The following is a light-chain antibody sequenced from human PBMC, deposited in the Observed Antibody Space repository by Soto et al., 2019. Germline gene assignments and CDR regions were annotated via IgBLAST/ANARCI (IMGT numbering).Light chain of an antibody. Sequence: ILLTQSPGTLSLSPGERVTLSCRASQSVSSSSLAWYQQKPGQAPRLLIYAASSRATGIPDRISGSGSGTDFTLTISRLEPEDFAVYYCQQYGRGLTFGGGTKVDIK. CDR2: AAS. V-gene: IGKV3-20*01. CDR1: QSVSSSS. J-gene: IGKJ4*01. CDR3: QQYGRGLT.